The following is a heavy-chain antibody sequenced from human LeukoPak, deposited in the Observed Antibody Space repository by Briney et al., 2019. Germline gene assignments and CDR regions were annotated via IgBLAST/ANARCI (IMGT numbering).Heavy chain of an antibody. D-gene: IGHD2-2*01. Sequence: GGPLRLSCAASGFTFSSYSMNWVRQAPGKGLEWVSSISSSSSYIYYADSVKGRFTISRDNAKNSLYLQMSSLRAEDTAVYYCARGRSSTPPYYVDVWGKGTTVTVSS. CDR2: ISSSSSYI. V-gene: IGHV3-21*01. CDR3: ARGRSSTPPYYVDV. J-gene: IGHJ6*03. CDR1: GFTFSSYS.